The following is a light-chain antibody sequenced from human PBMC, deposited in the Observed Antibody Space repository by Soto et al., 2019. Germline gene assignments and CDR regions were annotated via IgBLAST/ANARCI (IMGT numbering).Light chain of an antibody. CDR3: CSYAGSSTDV. CDR1: SSGVGNYNL. CDR2: EGS. Sequence: QSALTQPASVSGSPGQSIAISCTGTSSGVGNYNLVSWYQQHPGKAPKVMIYEGSKRPSGVSNRFSGSKSGNTASLTISGLQAEDEADYYCCSYAGSSTDVFGTGTKLTVL. J-gene: IGLJ1*01. V-gene: IGLV2-23*01.